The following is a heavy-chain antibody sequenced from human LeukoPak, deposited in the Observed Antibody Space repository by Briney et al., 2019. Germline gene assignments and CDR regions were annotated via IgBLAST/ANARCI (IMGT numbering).Heavy chain of an antibody. CDR3: ARGRYCSADICSGGDAFA. J-gene: IGHJ3*01. CDR1: GGSINNYY. CDR2: IYTRGST. Sequence: NPSETLSLTCTVSGGSINNYYWSWIRQPAGKGLEWIGRIYTRGSTNYNPSLKSRVTMSVDTSKNQFSLKLSSVTAADTAVYYCARGRYCSADICSGGDAFAWGQGTMVSVSS. D-gene: IGHD2-15*01. V-gene: IGHV4-4*07.